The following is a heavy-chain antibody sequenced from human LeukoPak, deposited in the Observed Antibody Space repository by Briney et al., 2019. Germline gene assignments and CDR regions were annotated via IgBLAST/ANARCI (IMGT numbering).Heavy chain of an antibody. CDR1: GGSISSYY. CDR3: ARSRCYNCAFDF. J-gene: IGHJ3*01. D-gene: IGHD2-2*02. V-gene: IGHV4-4*07. Sequence: SDTLSLTCTVSGGSISSYYWSWIRQPAGKGLELIGRIYASGSTNYNPSLKSRVTMSVDTSESQFSLKLSSVTAADTAVYYCARSRCYNCAFDFWGQGTMVTVSS. CDR2: IYASGST.